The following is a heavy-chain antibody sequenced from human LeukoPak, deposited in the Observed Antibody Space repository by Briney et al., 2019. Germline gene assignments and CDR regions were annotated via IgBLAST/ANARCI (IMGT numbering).Heavy chain of an antibody. CDR1: GYTFTSYG. V-gene: IGHV1-18*01. CDR3: ARRNSSNKWELLNIYYYYYMDV. Sequence: GASVKVSCKASGYTFTSYGISWVRQAPGQGLEWMGWISAYNGNTNYAQKLQGRVTMTTDTSTSTAYMGLRSLRSDDTAVYYCARRNSSNKWELLNIYYYYYMDVWGKGTTVTVSS. CDR2: ISAYNGNT. D-gene: IGHD1-26*01. J-gene: IGHJ6*03.